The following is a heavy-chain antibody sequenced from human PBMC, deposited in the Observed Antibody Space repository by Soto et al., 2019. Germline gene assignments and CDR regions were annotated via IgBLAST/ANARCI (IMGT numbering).Heavy chain of an antibody. D-gene: IGHD2-2*01. CDR2: IIPIFGTA. Sequence: SVKVSCTASGGTFCSYAISWVRQAPGQGLEWMGGIIPIFGTANYAQKFQGRVTITADESTSTAYMELSSLRSEDTAVYYCARDRVVVPAANYYGMDVWGQGTTVTVSS. V-gene: IGHV1-69*13. J-gene: IGHJ6*02. CDR3: ARDRVVVPAANYYGMDV. CDR1: GGTFCSYA.